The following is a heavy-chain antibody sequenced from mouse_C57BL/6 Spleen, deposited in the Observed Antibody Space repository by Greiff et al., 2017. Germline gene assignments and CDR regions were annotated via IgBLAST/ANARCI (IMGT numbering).Heavy chain of an antibody. CDR1: GFSLTSYG. J-gene: IGHJ4*01. CDR2: IWRGGST. D-gene: IGHD1-1*01. CDR3: ATSYYSSSYGYAMDY. Sequence: VQLQQSGPGLVQPSQSLSITCTVSGFSLTSYGVHWVRQSPGKGLEWLGVIWRGGSTDYNAAFMSRLSITKDNSKSQVFFKMNSLQADDTAIYYCATSYYSSSYGYAMDYWGQGTSVTVSS. V-gene: IGHV2-5*01.